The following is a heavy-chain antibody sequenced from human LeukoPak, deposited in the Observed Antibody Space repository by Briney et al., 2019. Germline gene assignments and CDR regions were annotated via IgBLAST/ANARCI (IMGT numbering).Heavy chain of an antibody. D-gene: IGHD3-22*01. CDR3: AGLVGRYSSGLYYYYFDY. Sequence: SETLSLTCTVSGGSINSSSYYWGWIRQPPGKGLEWIGYIYYSGSTNYNPSLKSRVTISVDTSKNQFSLKLSSVTAADTAVYYCAGLVGRYSSGLYYYYFDYWGQGTLVTVSS. CDR1: GGSINSSSYY. J-gene: IGHJ4*02. V-gene: IGHV4-61*05. CDR2: IYYSGST.